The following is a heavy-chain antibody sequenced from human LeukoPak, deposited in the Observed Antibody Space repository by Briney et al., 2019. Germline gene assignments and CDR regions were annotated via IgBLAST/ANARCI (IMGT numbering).Heavy chain of an antibody. J-gene: IGHJ4*02. CDR3: ARDLTPITMVRGVIITAFDY. D-gene: IGHD3-10*01. CDR1: GFTFSSHG. CDR2: ISYDGSNK. Sequence: GGSLRLSCAASGFTFSSHGMDWVRQAPGKGLAWVAVISYDGSNKYYADSVKGRFTISRDNSKNTLYLLMNSLRAEDTAVYYCARDLTPITMVRGVIITAFDYWGQGTLVTVSS. V-gene: IGHV3-30*03.